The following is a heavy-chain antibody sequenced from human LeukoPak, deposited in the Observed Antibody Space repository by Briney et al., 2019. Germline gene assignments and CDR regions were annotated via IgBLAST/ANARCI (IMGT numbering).Heavy chain of an antibody. CDR2: IYYSGST. V-gene: IGHV4-59*01. CDR1: GGSISSYY. CDR3: ARGALGTVAGTWPYYYYMDV. Sequence: SETLSLTCTVSGGSISSYYWSWIRQPPGKGLEWIGYIYYSGSTNYNPSLKSRVTISVDTSKKQFSLKLSSVTAADTAVYYCARGALGTVAGTWPYYYYMDVWGKGTTVTVSS. J-gene: IGHJ6*03. D-gene: IGHD6-19*01.